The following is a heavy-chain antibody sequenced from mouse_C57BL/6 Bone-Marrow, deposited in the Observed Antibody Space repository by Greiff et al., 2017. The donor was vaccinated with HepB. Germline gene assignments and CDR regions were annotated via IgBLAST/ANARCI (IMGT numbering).Heavy chain of an antibody. D-gene: IGHD2-3*01. CDR2: ISDGGSYT. V-gene: IGHV5-4*01. Sequence: EVQGVESGGGLVKPGGSLKLSCAASGFTFSSYAMSWVRQTPEKRLEWVATISDGGSYTYYPDNVKGRFTISRDNAKNNLYLQMSHLKSEDTAMYYGARETDDGYYDAMDYWGQGTSVTVSS. CDR3: ARETDDGYYDAMDY. CDR1: GFTFSSYA. J-gene: IGHJ4*01.